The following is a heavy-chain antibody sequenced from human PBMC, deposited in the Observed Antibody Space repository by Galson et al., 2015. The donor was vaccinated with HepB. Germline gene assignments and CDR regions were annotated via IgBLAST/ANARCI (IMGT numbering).Heavy chain of an antibody. J-gene: IGHJ6*02. Sequence: QSGAEVKKPGASVKVSCKASGGTFSSYAISWVRQAPGQGLECMGRIIPILGIANYAQKFQGRVTITADKSTSTAYMELSSLRSEDTAVYYCARGVYGRVREMATIPHYYYYGMDVWGQGTTVTVSS. CDR3: ARGVYGRVREMATIPHYYYYGMDV. V-gene: IGHV1-69*04. D-gene: IGHD5-24*01. CDR1: GGTFSSYA. CDR2: IIPILGIA.